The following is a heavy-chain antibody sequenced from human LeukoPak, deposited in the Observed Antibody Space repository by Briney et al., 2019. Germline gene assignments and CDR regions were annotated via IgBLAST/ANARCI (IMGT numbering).Heavy chain of an antibody. CDR3: ATNGYYCIDV. CDR1: GGSISRSSFY. CDR2: AYYSGTT. D-gene: IGHD2-8*01. J-gene: IGHJ6*03. V-gene: IGHV4-39*07. Sequence: SETLSLTCIVSGGSISRSSFYWGWIRQTPGKGLEWIGSAYYSGTTYYNPSLKSRVTMSVDTSKNQFSLDFNSVTAADTAIYYCATNGYYCIDVWGKGTTVTVSS.